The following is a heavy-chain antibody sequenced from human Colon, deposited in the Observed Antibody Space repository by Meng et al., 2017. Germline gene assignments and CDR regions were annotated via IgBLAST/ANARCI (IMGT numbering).Heavy chain of an antibody. CDR2: INHSGST. Sequence: QVQPQQWGAGLLQPSETLSLTCAVYGGSFSGYYWSWIRQPPGKGLEWIGEINHSGSTNYNPSLKSRVTISVDTSKNQFSLKLSSVTAADTAVYYCARGRYSGYLPWGQGTLVTVSS. V-gene: IGHV4-34*01. D-gene: IGHD5-12*01. J-gene: IGHJ5*02. CDR3: ARGRYSGYLP. CDR1: GGSFSGYY.